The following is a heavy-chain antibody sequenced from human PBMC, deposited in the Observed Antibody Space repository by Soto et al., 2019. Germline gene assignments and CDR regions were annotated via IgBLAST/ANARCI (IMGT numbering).Heavy chain of an antibody. Sequence: GGSLRVSCEVAGCTFANYWMHWVRQAPGKGLEWVSRMNSDGSTTDYADSVKGRFTVSRDNAKNTLYLQMNSLRAEDTAVYYCATAEVDYWGPGTLVTVSS. CDR3: ATAEVDY. J-gene: IGHJ4*02. CDR1: GCTFANYW. CDR2: MNSDGSTT. V-gene: IGHV3-74*01.